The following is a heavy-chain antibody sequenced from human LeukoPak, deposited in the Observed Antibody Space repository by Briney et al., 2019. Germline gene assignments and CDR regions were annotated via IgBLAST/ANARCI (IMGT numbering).Heavy chain of an antibody. CDR2: IDPEDGET. D-gene: IGHD6-6*01. CDR1: GYTLTELS. Sequence: ASVKVSCKVSGYTLTELSMHWVRQAPGKGLEWMGRIDPEDGETIYAQNFQGRITMTEDTSTDTAYMELSSLRSEDTAVYYCATTRLAARPADAFDIWGQGTMVTVSS. J-gene: IGHJ3*02. V-gene: IGHV1-24*01. CDR3: ATTRLAARPADAFDI.